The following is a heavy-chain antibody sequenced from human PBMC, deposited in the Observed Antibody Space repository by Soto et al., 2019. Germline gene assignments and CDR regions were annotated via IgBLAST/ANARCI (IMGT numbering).Heavy chain of an antibody. CDR1: GGSISSSSYY. CDR3: ARHGIAAGGWFDP. J-gene: IGHJ5*02. Sequence: QLQLQESGPGLVKPSETLSLTCTVSGGSISSSSYYWGWIRQPPGKGLEWIGSIYYSGSTYYNPSLKSRVTIPVDTSKNQFSLKLSSVTAADTAVYYCARHGIAAGGWFDPWGQGTLVTVSS. D-gene: IGHD6-13*01. CDR2: IYYSGST. V-gene: IGHV4-39*01.